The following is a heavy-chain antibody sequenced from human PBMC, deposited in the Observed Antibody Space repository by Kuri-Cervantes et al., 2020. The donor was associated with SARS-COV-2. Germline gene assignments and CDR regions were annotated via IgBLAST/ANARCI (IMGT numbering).Heavy chain of an antibody. D-gene: IGHD2-21*01. V-gene: IGHV3-30*18. CDR2: ISHDGKNK. Sequence: GESLKISCAASGFTFSSYDMHWVRQAPGKGLEWVAVISHDGKNKKCTASGKGRFTISRDNSQNTLYLHMKSLRSEDTAIYYCAKDRVGVQDFWGQGTPVTVSS. J-gene: IGHJ4*02. CDR3: AKDRVGVQDF. CDR1: GFTFSSYD.